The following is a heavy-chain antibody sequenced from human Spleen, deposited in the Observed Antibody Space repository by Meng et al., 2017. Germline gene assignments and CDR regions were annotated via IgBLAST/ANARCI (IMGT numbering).Heavy chain of an antibody. CDR3: ARGFPDYGGNSGKYFQH. Sequence: SVKVSCKALGGIFSNYVIGWVRQAPGQGLEWMGGIIPIFGTANYAQKFQGRVTITTDESTSTAYMELSSLRSEDTAVYYCARGFPDYGGNSGKYFQHWGQGTLVTVSS. V-gene: IGHV1-69*05. D-gene: IGHD4-23*01. CDR1: GGIFSNYV. J-gene: IGHJ1*01. CDR2: IIPIFGTA.